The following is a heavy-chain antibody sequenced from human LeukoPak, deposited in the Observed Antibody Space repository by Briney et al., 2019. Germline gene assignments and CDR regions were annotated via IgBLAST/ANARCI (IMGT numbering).Heavy chain of an antibody. CDR2: INHSGST. D-gene: IGHD2-21*01. Sequence: SETLSLTCAVYGGSFSGYYWSWIRQPPGKGLEWFGEINHSGSTNYNPSLKSRVTISVDTSKNQFSLKLSSVTAADTAVYYCARAPVILWSGWFDPWGPGTLVTVSS. CDR1: GGSFSGYY. CDR3: ARAPVILWSGWFDP. J-gene: IGHJ5*02. V-gene: IGHV4-34*01.